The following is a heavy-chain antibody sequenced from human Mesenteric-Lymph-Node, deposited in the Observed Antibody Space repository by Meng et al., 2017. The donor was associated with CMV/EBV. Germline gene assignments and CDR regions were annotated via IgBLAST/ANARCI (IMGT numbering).Heavy chain of an antibody. J-gene: IGHJ3*02. D-gene: IGHD6-19*01. Sequence: GESLKISCAASGFTVSSNYMSWVRQAPGKGLEWVSVIYSGGSTYYADSVKGRFTISRDNSKNTLYLQMNSLRAEDTAVYYCAKDGDSSGWYAFDIWGQGTMVTVSS. CDR1: GFTVSSNY. CDR3: AKDGDSSGWYAFDI. CDR2: IYSGGST. V-gene: IGHV3-53*01.